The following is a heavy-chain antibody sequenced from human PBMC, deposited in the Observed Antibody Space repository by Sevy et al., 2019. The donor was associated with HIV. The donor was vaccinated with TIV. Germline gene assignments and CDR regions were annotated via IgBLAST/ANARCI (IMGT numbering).Heavy chain of an antibody. CDR2: ISSGSTYI. D-gene: IGHD6-13*01. J-gene: IGHJ4*02. CDR1: GFTSSDYY. CDR3: AKDSRVYSSSHFDY. Sequence: GGSLRLSCAASGFTSSDYYMTWIRQAPGKGLEWVSYISSGSTYINYADSVKSRFTISRDNAKNSLYLQMNSLRAEDTAVYYCAKDSRVYSSSHFDYWGQGTLVTVSS. V-gene: IGHV3-11*06.